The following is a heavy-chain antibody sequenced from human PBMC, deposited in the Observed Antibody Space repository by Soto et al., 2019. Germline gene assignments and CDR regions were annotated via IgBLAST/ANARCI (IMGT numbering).Heavy chain of an antibody. J-gene: IGHJ5*02. CDR2: INHSGST. CDR1: GGSFSGYY. Sequence: QVQLQQWGAGLLKPSETLSLTCAVYGGSFSGYYWSWIRQPPGKGLEWIGEINHSGSTNYNPSLKSRVTISVDTSKNQFSLKLSSVTAADTDVYYCARSGRYYYDSSGYYPRWFDPWGQGNLVTVSS. V-gene: IGHV4-34*01. CDR3: ARSGRYYYDSSGYYPRWFDP. D-gene: IGHD3-22*01.